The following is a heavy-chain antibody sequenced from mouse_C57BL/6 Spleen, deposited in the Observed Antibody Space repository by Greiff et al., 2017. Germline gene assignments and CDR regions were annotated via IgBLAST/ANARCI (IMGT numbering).Heavy chain of an antibody. CDR2: INPYNGDT. D-gene: IGHD1-1*01. V-gene: IGHV1-20*01. J-gene: IGHJ2*01. CDR3: ARLDYCGSHYFDD. CDR1: GYSFTGYF. Sequence: VQLQQSGPELVKPGDSVKISCKASGYSFTGYFMNWVMQSHGKSLEWIGRINPYNGDTFYNQQFKGKSTLTVDKSSSTAHLEIRSLTSEDSAVYYCARLDYCGSHYFDDWGQGTTLTVSS.